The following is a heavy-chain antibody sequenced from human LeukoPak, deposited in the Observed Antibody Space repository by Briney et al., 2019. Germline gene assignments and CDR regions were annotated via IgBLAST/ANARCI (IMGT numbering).Heavy chain of an antibody. CDR1: GYTFTSYA. CDR2: SNAGNGNT. V-gene: IGHV1-3*02. CDR3: ARGGEWYYDSSTYRLFDY. D-gene: IGHD3-22*01. J-gene: IGHJ4*02. Sequence: ASVKVSCKASGYTFTSYAMHWVRQAPGQRLEWMGWSNAGNGNTKYSQEFQGRVTITRDTSASTAYMELSSLRSEDMAVYYCARGGEWYYDSSTYRLFDYWGQGTLVTVSS.